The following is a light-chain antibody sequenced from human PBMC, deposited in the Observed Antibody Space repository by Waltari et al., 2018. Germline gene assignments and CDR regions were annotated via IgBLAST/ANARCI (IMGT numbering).Light chain of an antibody. Sequence: QSALTQPPSASGSPGQSVTISCTGTSSDVGGYTYVTWYQQQPGKVPKRLIYEVTKRPSGVPDRFSGSRSGNTASLTVSGLQPEDEADYYCSSYAGSSSVFGGGTKLTVL. CDR1: SSDVGGYTY. J-gene: IGLJ2*01. CDR3: SSYAGSSSV. CDR2: EVT. V-gene: IGLV2-8*01.